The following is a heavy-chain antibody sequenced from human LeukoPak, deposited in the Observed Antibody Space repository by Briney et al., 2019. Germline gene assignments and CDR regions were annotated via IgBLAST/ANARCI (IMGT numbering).Heavy chain of an antibody. CDR1: GFSFSSYA. D-gene: IGHD4-23*01. CDR2: ITGSGGST. J-gene: IGHJ4*02. Sequence: GGSLRLSCAPSGFSFSSYAMSWVRQAPGKGLEWVSAITGSGGSTHYAASVRGRFTISRDNSKSTLYLQMNSLRAEDTALYYCARGGSYGGYHSYWGQGTLVTVSS. CDR3: ARGGSYGGYHSY. V-gene: IGHV3-23*01.